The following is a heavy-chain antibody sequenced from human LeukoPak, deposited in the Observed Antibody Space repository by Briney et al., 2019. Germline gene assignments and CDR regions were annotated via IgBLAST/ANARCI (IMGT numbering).Heavy chain of an antibody. J-gene: IGHJ6*03. CDR3: AKDGGEYYDILTGYYPRLYYMDV. D-gene: IGHD3-9*01. V-gene: IGHV3-23*01. CDR1: GFTFSTYG. CDR2: IIGSGGST. Sequence: PGGSLRLSCVASGFTFSTYGMSWVRQAPGKGLEWVSAIIGSGGSTYYADSVKGRFTISRDNSKNTLYLQMNSLRAEDTAVYYCAKDGGEYYDILTGYYPRLYYMDVWGKGTTVTISS.